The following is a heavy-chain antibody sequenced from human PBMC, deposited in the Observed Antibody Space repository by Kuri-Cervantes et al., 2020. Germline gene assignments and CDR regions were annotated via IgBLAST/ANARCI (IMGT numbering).Heavy chain of an antibody. Sequence: ASVKVSCKASGYTFTGYYAHWVRQAPGQGLEWMGWINPNSGDTNYVQKFQGRVTMTRDTSISTAYMELSRLRSDDTAVYYCARDYCSSTGCPYGSGSTLDYWGQGTLVTVSS. D-gene: IGHD2-2*01. V-gene: IGHV1-2*02. CDR2: INPNSGDT. CDR1: GYTFTGYY. J-gene: IGHJ4*02. CDR3: ARDYCSSTGCPYGSGSTLDY.